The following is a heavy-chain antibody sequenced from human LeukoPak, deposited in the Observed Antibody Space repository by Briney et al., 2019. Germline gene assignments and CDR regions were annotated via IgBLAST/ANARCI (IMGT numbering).Heavy chain of an antibody. J-gene: IGHJ4*02. D-gene: IGHD5-12*01. CDR3: ARKVREYSGYGYYFDY. Sequence: ASVKVSCKASGYTFSNYYMHWVRRAPGQGVEWRGIINPIGGSTRYAQKFQGRVTMTRDTSTTTVYMELSSLGSEDTAVYYCARKVREYSGYGYYFDYWGQGTLVTVSS. CDR1: GYTFSNYY. CDR2: INPIGGST. V-gene: IGHV1-46*01.